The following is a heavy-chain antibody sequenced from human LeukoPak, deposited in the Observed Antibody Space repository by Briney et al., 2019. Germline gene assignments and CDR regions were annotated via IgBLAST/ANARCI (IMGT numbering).Heavy chain of an antibody. Sequence: SETLTLTCTVSGGSISTYYWSWIRQPPGKGLEWIGYIYYSGSTNYSPSLQSRVTISVDTSRNQFSLKLSSVTAADTAVYYCARSGGYSYGFFDYWGQGTLVTVSS. CDR1: GGSISTYY. CDR3: ARSGGYSYGFFDY. D-gene: IGHD5-18*01. V-gene: IGHV4-59*08. CDR2: IYYSGST. J-gene: IGHJ4*02.